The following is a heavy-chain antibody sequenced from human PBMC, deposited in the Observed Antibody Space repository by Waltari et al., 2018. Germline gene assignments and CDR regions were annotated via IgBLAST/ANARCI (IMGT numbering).Heavy chain of an antibody. V-gene: IGHV3-72*01. D-gene: IGHD2-2*02. CDR3: VRSYTASPMDV. Sequence: EVQLVASGGDLVHPGGSMRLSCAAPGLPFSHHYLAWVRQAPGKGLEWLGLTRNKENSYSTVYAASVKGRFTISRDDSKNLAYLQMNSLGIDDTAIYYCVRSYTASPMDVWGEGTTVTVSS. CDR1: GLPFSHHY. J-gene: IGHJ6*04. CDR2: TRNKENSYST.